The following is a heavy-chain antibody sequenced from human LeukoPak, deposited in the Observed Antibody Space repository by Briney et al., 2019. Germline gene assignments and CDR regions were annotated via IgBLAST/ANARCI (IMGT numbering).Heavy chain of an antibody. CDR2: INSDGSST. CDR3: ARAGYDYIWGSYHTGRYFDY. CDR1: GFTFSSYW. V-gene: IGHV3-74*01. J-gene: IGHJ4*02. Sequence: GGSLRLSCAASGFTFSSYWMHRVRQAPGKGLVWVSRINSDGSSTSYADSVKGRFTISRDNAKNTLYLQMNSLRAEDTAVYYCARAGYDYIWGSYHTGRYFDYWGQGTLVTVSS. D-gene: IGHD3-16*02.